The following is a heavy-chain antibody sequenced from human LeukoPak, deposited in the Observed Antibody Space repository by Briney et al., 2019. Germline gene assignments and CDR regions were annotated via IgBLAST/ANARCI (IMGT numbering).Heavy chain of an antibody. J-gene: IGHJ4*02. Sequence: SETLSLTCTVSGGSISSGGYYWSWIRQHPGKGLEWIGYIYYSGSTYYNPSLKSRVTISVDTSKNQISLKLSSVTAADTAVYYCARVDTYYYDSSGHGEVFNYWGQGTLVTVSS. CDR3: ARVDTYYYDSSGHGEVFNY. V-gene: IGHV4-31*03. CDR2: IYYSGST. CDR1: GGSISSGGYY. D-gene: IGHD3-22*01.